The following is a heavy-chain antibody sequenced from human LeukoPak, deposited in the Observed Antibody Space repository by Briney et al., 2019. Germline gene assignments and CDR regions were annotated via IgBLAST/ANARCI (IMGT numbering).Heavy chain of an antibody. Sequence: PGGSLRLSCAASGFSFSDYDMHWVRQAPGKGLEWVAVISFDGSNKYYADSVKGRFTISRDNSKNTLYLQMNSLRAEDTAVYYCAKESEMSTFRNWFGPWGQGTLVTVSS. D-gene: IGHD5-24*01. CDR3: AKESEMSTFRNWFGP. CDR2: ISFDGSNK. J-gene: IGHJ5*02. V-gene: IGHV3-30*18. CDR1: GFSFSDYD.